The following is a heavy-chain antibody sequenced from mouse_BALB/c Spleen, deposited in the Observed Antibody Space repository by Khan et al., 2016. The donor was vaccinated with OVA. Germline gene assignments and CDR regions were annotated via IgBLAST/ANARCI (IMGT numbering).Heavy chain of an antibody. CDR2: INPSSGYT. CDR1: GYTFSTYW. Sequence: QVQLKESGAELAKPGASVKMSCKASGYTFSTYWIHWVKQRPGQGLEWIGYINPSSGYTYYNQRFNDKATLTTDKSSSTAYMQLSSLTSEDSAVYYCARDRIDYWGQGTTLTVSS. J-gene: IGHJ2*01. CDR3: ARDRIDY. V-gene: IGHV1-7*01.